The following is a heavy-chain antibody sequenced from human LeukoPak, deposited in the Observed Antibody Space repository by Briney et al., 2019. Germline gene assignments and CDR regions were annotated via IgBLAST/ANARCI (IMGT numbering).Heavy chain of an antibody. CDR3: ARVKVDRLPLFSDY. CDR2: ISAYNGNT. CDR1: GYTFTSYG. V-gene: IGHV1-18*01. D-gene: IGHD2/OR15-2a*01. J-gene: IGHJ4*02. Sequence: ASMKVSCKASGYTFTSYGISWVRQAPGQGLEWMGWISAYNGNTNYAQKLQGRVTMTTDTSTSTAYMELRSLRSDDTAVYYCARVKVDRLPLFSDYWGQGTLVTVSS.